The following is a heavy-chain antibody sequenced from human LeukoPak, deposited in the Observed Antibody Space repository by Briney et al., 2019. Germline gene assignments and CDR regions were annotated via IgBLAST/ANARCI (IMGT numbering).Heavy chain of an antibody. J-gene: IGHJ4*02. CDR1: GYTFTGYY. Sequence: ASVKVSCKASGYTFTGYYMHWVRQAPGQGLEWMGWINPNSGGTNYAQKFQGRVTMTRDTSISTAYMELGRLRSDDTAVYYCARGFLYSSGWYEGGYYWGQGTLVTVSS. CDR2: INPNSGGT. V-gene: IGHV1-2*02. D-gene: IGHD6-19*01. CDR3: ARGFLYSSGWYEGGYY.